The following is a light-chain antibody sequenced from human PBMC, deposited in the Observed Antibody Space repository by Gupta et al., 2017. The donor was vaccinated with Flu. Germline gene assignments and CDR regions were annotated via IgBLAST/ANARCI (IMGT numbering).Light chain of an antibody. V-gene: IGKV3-20*01. CDR3: QQYDSEPLT. Sequence: VLTQSPATLSLSPGARATLSCRASQSVSSSYLAWYQQKTGQAPRLLIYGASSRATGLPERFSGSGSGTDFTLTISRLEPEDFAVYYCQQYDSEPLTFGEGTKVEIK. CDR2: GAS. J-gene: IGKJ4*01. CDR1: QSVSSSY.